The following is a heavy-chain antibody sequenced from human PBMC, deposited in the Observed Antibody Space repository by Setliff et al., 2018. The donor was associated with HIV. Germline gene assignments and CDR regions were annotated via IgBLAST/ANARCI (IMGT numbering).Heavy chain of an antibody. V-gene: IGHV4-31*03. CDR3: ARDAVEASIPGGWFDS. D-gene: IGHD2-21*01. Sequence: NPSETLSLTCTVSGGSVSSGAYFWSWIRQHPGKGLEWMGYMSKRGTYIINPSLESRMTMSVDTSKNQLYLRLKSVTAADTAVYFCARDAVEASIPGGWFDSWGPGTLVTVSS. CDR1: GGSVSSGAYF. J-gene: IGHJ5*01. CDR2: MSKRGTY.